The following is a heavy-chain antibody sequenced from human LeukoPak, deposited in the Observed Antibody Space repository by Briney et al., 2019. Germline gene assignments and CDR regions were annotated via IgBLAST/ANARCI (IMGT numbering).Heavy chain of an antibody. CDR2: IYHSGST. V-gene: IGHV4-30-2*01. Sequence: SETLSLTCTVSGGSISSGGYYWSWIRQPPGKGLEWIGYIYHSGSTYYNPSLKSRVTMSVDRSKNQFSLKLSSVTAADTAVYYCAPFCSSTSCYPGAWGQGTLVTVSS. D-gene: IGHD2-2*01. CDR3: APFCSSTSCYPGA. J-gene: IGHJ4*02. CDR1: GGSISSGGYY.